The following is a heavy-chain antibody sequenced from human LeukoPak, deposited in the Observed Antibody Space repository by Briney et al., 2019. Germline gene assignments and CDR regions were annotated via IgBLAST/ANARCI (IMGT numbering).Heavy chain of an antibody. CDR3: AKGGCYDSSGYSEFDP. Sequence: GGSLRLSCAASGFTFSSYAMSWVRQAPGKGLEWVSAISGSGGSTYYADSVKGRFTISRDNSKNTLYLQMNSLRAEDTAVYYCAKGGCYDSSGYSEFDPWGQGTLVTVSS. CDR1: GFTFSSYA. J-gene: IGHJ5*02. V-gene: IGHV3-23*01. D-gene: IGHD3-22*01. CDR2: ISGSGGST.